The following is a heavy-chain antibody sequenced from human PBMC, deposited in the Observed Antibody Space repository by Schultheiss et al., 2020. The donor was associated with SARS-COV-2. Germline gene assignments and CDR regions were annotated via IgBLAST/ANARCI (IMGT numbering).Heavy chain of an antibody. CDR1: GFTFSRYW. CDR2: IKQEGREN. J-gene: IGHJ4*02. V-gene: IGHV3-7*01. Sequence: GGSLRLSCAASGFTFSRYWMSWVRQAPGKGLEWGANIKQEGRENYYVDSVKGRFTISRDNAKNSLYLQMNSLRAEDTAVYYCAKSREGYLRWGEGTLVTVSS. D-gene: IGHD5-24*01. CDR3: AKSREGYLR.